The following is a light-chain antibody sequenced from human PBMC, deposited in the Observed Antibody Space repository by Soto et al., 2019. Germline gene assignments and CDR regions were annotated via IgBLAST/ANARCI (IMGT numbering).Light chain of an antibody. Sequence: EIVLTPSPGILSLSPGERATLSCRASQDVRSNYLAWYQLKPGQAPRLLMYDASSRATGIPDRFSGSGSGTDFTLTISRLEPEDFAVYFCQQYGRSSWTFGQGTKVDIK. CDR1: QDVRSNY. V-gene: IGKV3-20*01. J-gene: IGKJ1*01. CDR2: DAS. CDR3: QQYGRSSWT.